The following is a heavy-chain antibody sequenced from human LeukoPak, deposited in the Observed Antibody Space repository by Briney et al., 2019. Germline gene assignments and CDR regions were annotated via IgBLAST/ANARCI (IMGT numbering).Heavy chain of an antibody. CDR3: ARGYRRDDILTGYYGDYFDY. CDR2: ISSSSSYI. Sequence: GGSLRLSCAASGFTFSSYSMNWVRQAPGKGLEWVSSISSSSSYIYYADSVKGRFTISRDNAKNSLYLQMNSLRAEDTAVYYRARGYRRDDILTGYYGDYFDYWGQGTLVTVSS. D-gene: IGHD3-9*01. V-gene: IGHV3-21*01. CDR1: GFTFSSYS. J-gene: IGHJ4*02.